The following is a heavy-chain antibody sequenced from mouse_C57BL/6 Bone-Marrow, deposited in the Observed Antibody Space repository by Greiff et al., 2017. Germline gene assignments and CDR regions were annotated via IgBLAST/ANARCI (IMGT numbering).Heavy chain of an antibody. Sequence: VKLVESGAELVRPGASVTLSCKASGYTFTDYEMHWVKQTPVHGLEWIGAIDPETGGTAYNQKFKGKAILTADKSSSTAYMELRSLTSEDSAVYYCTRNDYDPMGYWGQGTSVTVSS. CDR1: GYTFTDYE. V-gene: IGHV1-15*01. CDR3: TRNDYDPMGY. J-gene: IGHJ4*01. D-gene: IGHD2-4*01. CDR2: IDPETGGT.